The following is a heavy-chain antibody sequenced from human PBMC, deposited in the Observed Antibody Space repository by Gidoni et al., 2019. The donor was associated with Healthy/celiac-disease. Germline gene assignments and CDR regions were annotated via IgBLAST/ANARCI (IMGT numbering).Heavy chain of an antibody. V-gene: IGHV3-11*05. CDR3: ARDGYSYGYGGSYFDY. CDR2: ISSSSSYT. CDR1: GFPFSDYY. D-gene: IGHD5-18*01. J-gene: IGHJ4*02. Sequence: QVQLVESGGGLVKPGGSLRLSCAASGFPFSDYYMSWIRQAPGKGLEWVSYISSSSSYTNYADSVKGRFTISRDNAKNSLYLQMNSLRAEDTAVYYCARDGYSYGYGGSYFDYWGQGTLVTVSS.